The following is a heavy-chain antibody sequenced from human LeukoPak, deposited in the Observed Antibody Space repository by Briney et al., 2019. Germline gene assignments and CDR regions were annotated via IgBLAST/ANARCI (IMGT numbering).Heavy chain of an antibody. Sequence: SETLSLTCAVYGGSFSGYYWSWIRQPPGKGLEWIGEINHSGSTNYNPSLKSRVTISVDTSKNQFSLKLSSVTAADTAVYYCARTGSAMDPFDNWGQGTLVTVSS. J-gene: IGHJ4*02. CDR3: ARTGSAMDPFDN. CDR2: INHSGST. CDR1: GGSFSGYY. D-gene: IGHD5-18*01. V-gene: IGHV4-34*01.